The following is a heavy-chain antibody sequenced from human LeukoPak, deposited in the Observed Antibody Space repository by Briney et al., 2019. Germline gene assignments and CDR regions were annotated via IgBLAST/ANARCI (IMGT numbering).Heavy chain of an antibody. Sequence: ASVKVSCKASGGTFSSYAISWVRQAPGQGLEWMGRIIPILGIANYAQKLQGRVTITADKSTSTAYMELSSLRSEDTAVYYCARAKGLRGRSGARSDYWGQGTLVIVSS. CDR2: IIPILGIA. D-gene: IGHD1-26*01. CDR3: ARAKGLRGRSGARSDY. J-gene: IGHJ4*02. CDR1: GGTFSSYA. V-gene: IGHV1-69*04.